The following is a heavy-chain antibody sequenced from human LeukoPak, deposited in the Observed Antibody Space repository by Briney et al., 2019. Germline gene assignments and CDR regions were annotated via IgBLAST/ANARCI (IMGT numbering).Heavy chain of an antibody. D-gene: IGHD1-26*01. Sequence: GGSLRLSCAASGFTFSSSWMHWVRQAPGKGLVWVSRINSDGSTTTYADSVKGRFTISRDNAKNTLYLQMKSLRADDTAVYYCARAVGGSSDYWGQGTLVTVSS. CDR3: ARAVGGSSDY. CDR1: GFTFSSSW. V-gene: IGHV3-74*01. J-gene: IGHJ4*02. CDR2: INSDGSTT.